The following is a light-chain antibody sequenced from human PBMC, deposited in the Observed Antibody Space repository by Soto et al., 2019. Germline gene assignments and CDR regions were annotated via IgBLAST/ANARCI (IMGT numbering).Light chain of an antibody. J-gene: IGLJ1*01. CDR2: DVS. CDR1: SSEVGGYNY. V-gene: IGLV2-14*01. CDR3: SSYTSSTSYV. Sequence: QSVLTQPASVSGSPGQSISISCTGTSSEVGGYNYVSWYQQHPGKARKLMIYDVSNRPSGVSNRFSGSKSGNTASLTISGLQAEDEADYYCSSYTSSTSYVFGTGTKVTVL.